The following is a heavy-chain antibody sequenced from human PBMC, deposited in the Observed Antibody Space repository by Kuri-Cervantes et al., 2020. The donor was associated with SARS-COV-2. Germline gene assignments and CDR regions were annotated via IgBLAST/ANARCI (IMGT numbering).Heavy chain of an antibody. CDR3: TAITTPYDYVWGSYRWKAFDI. J-gene: IGHJ3*02. CDR2: IKSKTDGGTT. V-gene: IGHV3-15*01. D-gene: IGHD3-16*02. Sequence: WIRQPPGKGLEWIGRIKSKTDGGTTDYAAPVKGRFTISRDDSKNTLYLQVNSLKTEDTAVYYCTAITTPYDYVWGSYRWKAFDIWGQGTMVTVSS.